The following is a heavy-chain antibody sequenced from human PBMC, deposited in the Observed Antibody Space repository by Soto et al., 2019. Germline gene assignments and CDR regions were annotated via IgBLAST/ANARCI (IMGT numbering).Heavy chain of an antibody. CDR1: GYTFISYE. CDR3: ARETPESADDY. V-gene: IGHV1-3*04. D-gene: IGHD2-2*01. Sequence: QVQLVQSGAEVKKPGASVKVSCKASGYTFISYEIQWVRQAPGQRLEWVGWINTANGNTAYAENFLGRATITSDTAASTVYMELRSLTSDDTAVYYCARETPESADDYWGLGTLVTVSS. CDR2: INTANGNT. J-gene: IGHJ4*02.